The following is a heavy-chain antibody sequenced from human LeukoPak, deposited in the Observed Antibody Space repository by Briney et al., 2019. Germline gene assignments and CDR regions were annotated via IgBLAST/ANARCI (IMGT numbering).Heavy chain of an antibody. Sequence: SETLSLTCTVSGGSISSGGYYWSWIRQHPGKGLEWIGYIYYSGSTYYNPSLKSRVTISVDTSKNQFSLKLSSVTAADTAVYYCARSRGSGSYDDYYGMDVWGQGTTVTVSS. D-gene: IGHD1-26*01. CDR2: IYYSGST. CDR3: ARSRGSGSYDDYYGMDV. CDR1: GGSISSGGYY. V-gene: IGHV4-31*03. J-gene: IGHJ6*02.